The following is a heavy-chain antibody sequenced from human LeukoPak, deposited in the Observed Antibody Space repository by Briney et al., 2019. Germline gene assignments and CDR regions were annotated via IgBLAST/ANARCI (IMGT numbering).Heavy chain of an antibody. J-gene: IGHJ4*02. CDR2: IYYSGST. CDR3: ASIIAARQWYFDY. CDR1: GGSISSSSYY. V-gene: IGHV4-39*01. D-gene: IGHD6-6*01. Sequence: SETLSLTCTVSGGSISSSSYYWGWIRQPPGKGLEWIGSIYYSGSTYYNPSLKSRVTISLDTSKNQFSLKLSSVTAADTAVYYCASIIAARQWYFDYWGQGTLVTVSS.